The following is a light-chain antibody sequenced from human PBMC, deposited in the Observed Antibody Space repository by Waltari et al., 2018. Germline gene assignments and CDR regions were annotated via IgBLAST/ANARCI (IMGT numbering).Light chain of an antibody. CDR3: QQSYSMPFT. CDR1: QSISSY. J-gene: IGKJ3*01. V-gene: IGKV1-39*01. CDR2: AAS. Sequence: DIQMTQSPFSLSASVGDRVTITCRASQSISSYLNWYQQKPGKAPKVLIYAASSLQSGFPSRFSGSGSGTDFTLTISSLQPEDFATYYCQQSYSMPFTFGPGTAVDVK.